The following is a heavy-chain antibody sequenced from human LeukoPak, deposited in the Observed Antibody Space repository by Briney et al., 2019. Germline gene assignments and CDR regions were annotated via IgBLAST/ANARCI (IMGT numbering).Heavy chain of an antibody. D-gene: IGHD3-22*01. CDR2: ISSSGGST. V-gene: IGHV3-23*01. CDR1: GFTFSSYA. CDR3: AKRYYYDNSGLWDY. Sequence: GGSLRLSCGASGFTFSSYAMSWARQAPRKGLEWVSAISSSGGSTHYADSVKGRFTISRDNSKNTLYLQMNSLRAEDTAVYYCAKRYYYDNSGLWDYWGQGTLVTVSS. J-gene: IGHJ4*02.